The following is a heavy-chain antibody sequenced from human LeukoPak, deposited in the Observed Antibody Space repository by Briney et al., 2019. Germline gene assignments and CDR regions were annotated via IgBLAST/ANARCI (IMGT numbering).Heavy chain of an antibody. CDR3: ARGRYCSADICSGGDAFDT. V-gene: IGHV4-4*07. J-gene: IGHJ3*02. CDR1: GGSINNYY. CDR2: IYTRGST. Sequence: SETLSLTCTVSGGSINNYYWSWIRQPAGKGLEWIGRIYTRGSTNYNPSLKSRVTMSVDTSKNQFSLKLSSVTAADTAVYYCARGRYCSADICSGGDAFDTWGQGTMVSVSS. D-gene: IGHD2-15*01.